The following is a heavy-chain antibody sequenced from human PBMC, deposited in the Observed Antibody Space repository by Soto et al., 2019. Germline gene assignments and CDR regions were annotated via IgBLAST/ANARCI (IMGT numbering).Heavy chain of an antibody. CDR3: ASGAITIFGVVSYYYYYMDV. CDR1: GYTFTSYD. Sequence: ASVKVSCKASGYTFTSYDINWVRQATGQGLEWMGWMNPNSGNTGYAQKFQGRVTMTRNTSISTAYMELSSLRSEDTAVYYCASGAITIFGVVSYYYYYMDVWGKGTTVTVSS. J-gene: IGHJ6*03. D-gene: IGHD3-3*01. V-gene: IGHV1-8*01. CDR2: MNPNSGNT.